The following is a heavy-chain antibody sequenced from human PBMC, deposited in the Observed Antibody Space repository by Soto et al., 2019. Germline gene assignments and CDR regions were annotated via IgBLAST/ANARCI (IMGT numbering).Heavy chain of an antibody. D-gene: IGHD3-10*01. CDR3: AEGAGANHDAFDI. CDR2: ISGSGDST. V-gene: IGHV3-23*01. CDR1: GFTFSSYA. J-gene: IGHJ3*02. Sequence: EVQLLESGGGLVQPGGSLRLSCAASGFTFSSYAMNWVRQAPGKGLEWVSTISGSGDSTYYADSVKGRFTIPRDNSKNTLYLQMNSLRAEDTAIYYCAEGAGANHDAFDIWGQGTMVTVSS.